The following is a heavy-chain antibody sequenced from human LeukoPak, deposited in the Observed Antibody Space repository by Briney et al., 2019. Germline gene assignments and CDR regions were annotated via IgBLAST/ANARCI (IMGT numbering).Heavy chain of an antibody. V-gene: IGHV1-69*05. J-gene: IGHJ3*02. Sequence: SVEVSCKASGGTFSSYAISWVRQAPGQGLEWMGGIIPIFGTANYAQKFQGRVTITTDESTSTAYIELSSLRSEDTAVYYCARDWKSAFDIWGQGTMVTVSS. CDR1: GGTFSSYA. D-gene: IGHD1-1*01. CDR2: IIPIFGTA. CDR3: ARDWKSAFDI.